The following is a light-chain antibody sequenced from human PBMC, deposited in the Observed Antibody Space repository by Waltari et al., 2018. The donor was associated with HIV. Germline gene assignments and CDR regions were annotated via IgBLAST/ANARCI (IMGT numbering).Light chain of an antibody. V-gene: IGKV1-27*01. CDR1: QGITNY. Sequence: DLQMTQSPSSLSASVGDRVTITCRASQGITNYLAWYQQKPGRVPKLLIYAASTLQSGVPSRFSGSGSGADFTLTISSLQPEDVATYYCQSYNGAPHTFGQGTKLEIK. CDR2: AAS. J-gene: IGKJ2*01. CDR3: QSYNGAPHT.